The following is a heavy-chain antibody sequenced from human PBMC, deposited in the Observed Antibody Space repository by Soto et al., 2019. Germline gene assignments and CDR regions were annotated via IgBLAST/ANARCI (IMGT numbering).Heavy chain of an antibody. V-gene: IGHV3-11*01. CDR1: GFTFSDYY. D-gene: IGHD3-16*01. CDR2: ISSSGSTI. J-gene: IGHJ6*03. CDR3: ARDATLAYGYYYYFYYMDV. Sequence: GGSLRLSCAASGFTFSDYYMSWIRQAPGKGLEWVSYISSSGSTIYYADSVKGRFTISRDNAKNSLYLQMNSLRAEDTAVYYCARDATLAYGYYYYFYYMDVWGKGTTVTVSS.